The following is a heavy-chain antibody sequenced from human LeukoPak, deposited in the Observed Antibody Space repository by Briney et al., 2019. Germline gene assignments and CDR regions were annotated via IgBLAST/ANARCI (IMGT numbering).Heavy chain of an antibody. CDR2: INPTRDST. Sequence: ASVKVSCKASVYTFTSYYMHWVRQAPGQGLEWMGIINPTRDSTSYAQKFQGRVTMTRDTSTSTVYMELSSLRSEDTAVYYCARGGGVGSGSYTIQEDWGQGTLVTVSS. J-gene: IGHJ4*02. D-gene: IGHD3-10*01. CDR1: VYTFTSYY. CDR3: ARGGGVGSGSYTIQED. V-gene: IGHV1-46*01.